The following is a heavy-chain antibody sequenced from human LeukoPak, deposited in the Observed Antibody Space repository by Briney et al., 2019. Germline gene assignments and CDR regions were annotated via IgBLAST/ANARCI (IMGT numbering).Heavy chain of an antibody. V-gene: IGHV4-59*08. Sequence: SETLSLTCTVSGGSTSSYYWSWIRQPPGKGLEWIGYIYYSGSTNYNPSLKSRVTISVDTSKKQFSLKLSSVTAADTAVYYCARHRSVAYYFDYWGQGTLVTVSS. CDR3: ARHRSVAYYFDY. CDR1: GGSTSSYY. CDR2: IYYSGST. J-gene: IGHJ4*02.